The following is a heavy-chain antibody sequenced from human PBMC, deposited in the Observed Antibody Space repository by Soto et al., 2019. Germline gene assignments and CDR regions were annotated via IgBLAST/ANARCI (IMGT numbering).Heavy chain of an antibody. CDR1: GGSISSGDYY. J-gene: IGHJ5*02. D-gene: IGHD6-13*01. V-gene: IGHV4-30-4*01. CDR2: IYYSGST. Sequence: SETLSLTCSVSGGSISSGDYYWNWIRQPPGKGLEWIGRIYYSGSTYYNSSLKSRVTISLDTSKNQFSLKLSSVTAADTAVYYCARHQSHSSSYVDPWGQGTLVTVSS. CDR3: ARHQSHSSSYVDP.